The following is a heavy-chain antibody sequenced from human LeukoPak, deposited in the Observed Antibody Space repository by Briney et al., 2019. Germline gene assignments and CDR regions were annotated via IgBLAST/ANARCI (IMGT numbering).Heavy chain of an antibody. CDR2: ITGHSSTT. D-gene: IGHD6-13*01. V-gene: IGHV3-48*01. CDR1: GFTFSSYS. CDR3: AVSSSSGSGYFDY. Sequence: GGSLRLSCAASGFTFSSYSMNWVRQAPGRGLEWVSYITGHSSTTYYADSVKGRFTISRDNAKNSLYLQMNSPRAEDTAVYYCAVSSSSGSGYFDYWGQGTLVTVSS. J-gene: IGHJ4*02.